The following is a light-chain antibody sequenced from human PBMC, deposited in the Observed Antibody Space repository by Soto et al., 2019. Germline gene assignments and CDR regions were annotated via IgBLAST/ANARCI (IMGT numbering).Light chain of an antibody. J-gene: IGLJ1*01. CDR3: VLYMGGGTYV. V-gene: IGLV8-61*01. CDR1: SGPVSTGHF. CDR2: GTN. Sequence: QAVVTQEPSFSVSPGGTVTLTCGLSSGPVSTGHFPSWYQQTPGQAPRTLIYGTNSRSSGVPDRFSGSILGTKAALTITGAQADDESDYYCVLYMGGGTYVFGAGTKLTVL.